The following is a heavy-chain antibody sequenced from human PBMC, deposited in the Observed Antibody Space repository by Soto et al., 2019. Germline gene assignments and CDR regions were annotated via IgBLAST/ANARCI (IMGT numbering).Heavy chain of an antibody. V-gene: IGHV4-31*03. CDR1: GGSISSGGYY. CDR3: ARGMGDCSGGSCYSGGYYYYYMDV. D-gene: IGHD2-15*01. CDR2: IYYSGST. J-gene: IGHJ6*03. Sequence: SETLSLTCTVSGGSISSGGYYWSWIRQHPGKGLEWIGYIYYSGSTYYNPSLKSRVTISVDTSKNQFSLKLSFVTAADTAVYYCARGMGDCSGGSCYSGGYYYYYMDVWGKGTTVTVSS.